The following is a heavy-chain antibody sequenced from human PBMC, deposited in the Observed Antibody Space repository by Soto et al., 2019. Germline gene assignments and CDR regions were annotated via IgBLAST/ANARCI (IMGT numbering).Heavy chain of an antibody. CDR1: GFTFSSYA. Sequence: PGGSLRLSCAASGFTFSSYAMHWVRQAPGKGLEWVAVISYDGSNKYYADSVKGRFTISRDNSKNTLYLQMNSLRAEDTAVYYCARDSGNTAYFDCWGQGTLVTVSS. CDR3: ARDSGNTAYFDC. V-gene: IGHV3-30-3*01. D-gene: IGHD4-4*01. J-gene: IGHJ4*02. CDR2: ISYDGSNK.